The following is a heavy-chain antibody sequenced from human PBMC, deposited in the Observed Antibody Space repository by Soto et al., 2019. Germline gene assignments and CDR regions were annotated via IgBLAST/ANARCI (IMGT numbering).Heavy chain of an antibody. J-gene: IGHJ3*01. CDR2: ISYDGSNK. D-gene: IGHD3-22*01. Sequence: GGSLRLSCAASGFTFSSYGMHWVRQAPGKGLEWVAVISYDGSNKYYADSVKGRFTISRDNSKSTLYLQMNSLRAEDTAVYYCASDYYDSSGSDAFDFWGQGTMVTVSS. CDR1: GFTFSSYG. V-gene: IGHV3-30*12. CDR3: ASDYYDSSGSDAFDF.